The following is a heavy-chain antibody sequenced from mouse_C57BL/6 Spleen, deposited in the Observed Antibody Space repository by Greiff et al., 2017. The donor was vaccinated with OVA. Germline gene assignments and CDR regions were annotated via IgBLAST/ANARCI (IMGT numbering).Heavy chain of an antibody. Sequence: EVKLVESGGGLVKPGGSLKLSCAASGFTFSDYGMHWVRQAPEKGLEWVAYISSGSSTIYYADTVKGRFTISRDNAKNTLFLQMTSLRSEDTAMYYCARGSNYYGSFDYWGQGTTLTVSS. CDR1: GFTFSDYG. CDR2: ISSGSSTI. V-gene: IGHV5-17*01. D-gene: IGHD1-1*01. CDR3: ARGSNYYGSFDY. J-gene: IGHJ2*01.